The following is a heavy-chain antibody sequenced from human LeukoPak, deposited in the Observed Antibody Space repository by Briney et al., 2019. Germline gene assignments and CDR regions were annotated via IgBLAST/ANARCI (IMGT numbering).Heavy chain of an antibody. V-gene: IGHV3-48*01. CDR1: GFTFSSYS. D-gene: IGHD4-11*01. CDR2: ISSSSSTI. Sequence: GGSLRLSCAASGFTFSSYSMNWFRQAPGKGLEWVSYISSSSSTIYYADSVKGRFTISRDNAKNSLYLQMNSLRAEDTAVYYCARDSDYSNPPYYFDYWGQGTLVTVSS. J-gene: IGHJ4*02. CDR3: ARDSDYSNPPYYFDY.